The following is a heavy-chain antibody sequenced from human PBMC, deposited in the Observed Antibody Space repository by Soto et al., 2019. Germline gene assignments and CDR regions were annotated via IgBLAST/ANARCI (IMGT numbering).Heavy chain of an antibody. J-gene: IGHJ6*02. Sequence: SETLSLTCTVSGGSISSYYWSWIRQPPGKGLEWIGYIYYSGSTNYNPSLKSRVTISVDTSKNQFSLKLSSVTAADTAVYYCAREWGYYYECSGSLLGDREAEVNSYYYGRDVGGQGPRFTVPS. CDR1: GGSISSYY. D-gene: IGHD3-22*01. V-gene: IGHV4-59*01. CDR2: IYYSGST. CDR3: AREWGYYYECSGSLLGDREAEVNSYYYGRDV.